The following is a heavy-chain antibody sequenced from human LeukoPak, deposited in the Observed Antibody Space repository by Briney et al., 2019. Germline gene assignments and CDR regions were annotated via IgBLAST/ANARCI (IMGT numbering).Heavy chain of an antibody. CDR2: LYPSGSS. V-gene: IGHV4-4*07. CDR3: ARDLSGSLYFDY. D-gene: IGHD3-10*01. CDR1: GASISPYY. J-gene: IGHJ4*02. Sequence: PSETLSLTCTVSGASISPYYWNWIRQPAGKGPEWIGRLYPSGSSDYNPSLKSRVSISVGTSNNQFSLRVTSVTAADTAIYYCARDLSGSLYFDYWGQGILVTVSA.